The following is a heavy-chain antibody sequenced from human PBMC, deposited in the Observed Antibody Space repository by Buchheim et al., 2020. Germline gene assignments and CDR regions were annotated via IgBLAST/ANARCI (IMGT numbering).Heavy chain of an antibody. J-gene: IGHJ4*02. CDR2: IYHGGGT. V-gene: IGHV4-4*02. CDR3: ARNGPYNLDN. CDR1: GDSISSRDW. Sequence: QVQLQESGPGLVKTSGTLSLTCAVSGDSISSRDWWSWVRQPPGKGLEWIGEIYHGGGTNYNPSLKSRVTISVDTSRNQFLPKLSSVTAADTAVYYCARNGPYNLDNWGQGT. D-gene: IGHD1-14*01.